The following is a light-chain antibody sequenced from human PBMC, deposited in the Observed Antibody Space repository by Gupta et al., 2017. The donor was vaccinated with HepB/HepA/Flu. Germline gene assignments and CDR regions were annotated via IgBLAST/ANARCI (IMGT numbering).Light chain of an antibody. Sequence: QSVLTQPPSLSAAPGKNVTSSCTGSRANIGNNYVPWYQQPPRTAPKLLIYDNNKRPSESPDRFSGSKSGTSATLGITGLQTGDEADYYCGTWDSSWVFGGGTKLTVL. CDR3: GTWDSSWV. CDR1: RANIGNNY. V-gene: IGLV1-51*01. J-gene: IGLJ3*02. CDR2: DNN.